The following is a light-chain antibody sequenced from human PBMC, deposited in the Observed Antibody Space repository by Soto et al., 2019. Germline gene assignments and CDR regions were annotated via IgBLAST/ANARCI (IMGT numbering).Light chain of an antibody. CDR2: DAS. CDR3: QQRGNWPPT. Sequence: EIVLTQSPATLSLSPGERATLSCRASQSISSYLAWYQQKPGQAPRLLIYDASNRATGIPARFSGGGTGTDSTLPISSLEPEDFAVYYCQQRGNWPPTFGGGTKVEIK. J-gene: IGKJ4*01. V-gene: IGKV3-11*01. CDR1: QSISSY.